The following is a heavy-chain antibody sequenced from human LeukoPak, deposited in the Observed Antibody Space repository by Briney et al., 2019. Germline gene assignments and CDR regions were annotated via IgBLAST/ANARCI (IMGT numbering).Heavy chain of an antibody. D-gene: IGHD3-22*01. CDR3: ARGPSITMIVVVITLDY. CDR2: ISYDGSNK. V-gene: IGHV3-30-3*01. CDR1: GFTFSTYA. Sequence: PGGSLRLSCAVSGFTFSTYAMHWVRQTPGKGLEWVAVISYDGSNKYYADSVKGRFTISRDNSKNTLYLQMNSLRAEDTAVYYCARGPSITMIVVVITLDYWGQGTLVTVSS. J-gene: IGHJ4*02.